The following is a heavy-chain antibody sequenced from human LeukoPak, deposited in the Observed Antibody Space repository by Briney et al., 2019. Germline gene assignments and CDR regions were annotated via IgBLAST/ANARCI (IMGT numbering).Heavy chain of an antibody. CDR3: ARFDGSGSREVFDP. V-gene: IGHV3-11*06. CDR2: ISSSSSYT. Sequence: RGSLRLSCAASGFTFSDYYMSWIRQAPVKGLEWVSYISSSSSYTNYADSVKGRFTISRDNAKNSLYLQMNSLRAEDTAVYYCARFDGSGSREVFDPWGQGTLVTVSS. CDR1: GFTFSDYY. D-gene: IGHD3-10*01. J-gene: IGHJ5*02.